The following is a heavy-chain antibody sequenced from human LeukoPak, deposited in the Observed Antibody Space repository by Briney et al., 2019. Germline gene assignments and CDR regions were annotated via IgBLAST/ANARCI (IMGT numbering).Heavy chain of an antibody. CDR2: ISWDGRNM. Sequence: PGGSLRLSCAASGFSLDDYAMHWVRQAPGEGVEGVSSISWDGRNMAYAASVKGRFTISRDNAQNSLYLQMYSLKIEDTAFYYCIKDMGFDLPKDAFDLWGQGMLVTVSS. D-gene: IGHD3-10*01. CDR1: GFSLDDYA. J-gene: IGHJ3*01. V-gene: IGHV3-9*01. CDR3: IKDMGFDLPKDAFDL.